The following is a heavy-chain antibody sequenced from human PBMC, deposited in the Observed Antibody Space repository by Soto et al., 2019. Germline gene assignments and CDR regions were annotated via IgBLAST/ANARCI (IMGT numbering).Heavy chain of an antibody. J-gene: IGHJ4*02. Sequence: QVQLQQWGAGLLKPSETLSLTCAVYGGSFIGYSWTWFRRPPGTGLEWIGEINHSGSTNYNPSLKSRVTISVDTSKNQFSLKLTSVTAADTAVYYCARDKITGLFDYWGQGTLVTVSS. CDR3: ARDKITGLFDY. D-gene: IGHD2-8*02. CDR1: GGSFIGYS. V-gene: IGHV4-34*01. CDR2: INHSGST.